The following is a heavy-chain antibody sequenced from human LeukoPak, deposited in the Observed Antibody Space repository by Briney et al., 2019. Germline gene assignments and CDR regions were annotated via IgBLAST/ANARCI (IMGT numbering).Heavy chain of an antibody. Sequence: SVKVSCKASGGTFSSYAISWVRQAPGQGLEWMGRIIPILGIANYAQKFQGRVTITADKSTSTAYMELSSLRSEDTAVYYCARGYGGNSDDAFDIWGQETMVTVSS. D-gene: IGHD4-23*01. J-gene: IGHJ3*02. V-gene: IGHV1-69*04. CDR3: ARGYGGNSDDAFDI. CDR2: IIPILGIA. CDR1: GGTFSSYA.